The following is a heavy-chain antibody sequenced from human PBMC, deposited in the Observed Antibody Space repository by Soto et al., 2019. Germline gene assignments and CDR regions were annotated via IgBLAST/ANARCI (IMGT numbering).Heavy chain of an antibody. CDR3: AKDIRYCSSTSCYSGDY. J-gene: IGHJ4*02. Sequence: TLSHPRRVDGGSIRGYYWGRIRQPPGKGLEWIGEINHSGSTNYNPSLKSRVTISVDTSKNQFSLKLSSVTAADTAAYYCAKDIRYCSSTSCYSGDYWGQGTLVTVSS. V-gene: IGHV4-34*01. D-gene: IGHD2-2*01. CDR2: INHSGST. CDR1: GGSIRGYY.